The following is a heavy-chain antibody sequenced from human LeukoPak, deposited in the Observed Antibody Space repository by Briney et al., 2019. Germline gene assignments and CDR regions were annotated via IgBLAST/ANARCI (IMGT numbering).Heavy chain of an antibody. CDR2: INHSGST. J-gene: IGHJ3*02. CDR3: ARWGHYYYDSSGYYIDDAFDI. D-gene: IGHD3-22*01. CDR1: GGSFSGYY. Sequence: SETLSLTCAVYGGSFSGYYWSWIRQPPGKGLEWIGEINHSGSTNYNPSLKSRVTISVDTSKNQFPLKLSSVTAADTAVYYCARWGHYYYDSSGYYIDDAFDIWGQGTMVTVSS. V-gene: IGHV4-34*01.